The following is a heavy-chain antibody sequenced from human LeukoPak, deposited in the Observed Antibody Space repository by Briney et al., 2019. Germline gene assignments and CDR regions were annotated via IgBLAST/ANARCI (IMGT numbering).Heavy chain of an antibody. CDR1: GYTFTSYY. D-gene: IGHD5-18*01. CDR3: ASGGASAMASADYYYYYGMDV. Sequence: ASVKVSCKASGYTFTSYYMHWVRQAPGQGLEWMGWISAYNGNTNYAQKLQGRVTMTTDTSTSTAYMELRSLRSDDTAVYYCASGGASAMASADYYYYYGMDVWGQGTTVTVSS. CDR2: ISAYNGNT. J-gene: IGHJ6*02. V-gene: IGHV1-18*04.